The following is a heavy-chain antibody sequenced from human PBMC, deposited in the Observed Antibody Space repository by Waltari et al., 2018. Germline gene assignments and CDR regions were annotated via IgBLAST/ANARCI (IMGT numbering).Heavy chain of an antibody. CDR3: ARDRNSGYDSLGYDN. CDR1: AFTFSSSW. CDR2: IKQDGSEK. Sequence: EVHLVESGGGLLQPGGSPRLSCAASAFTFSSSWMSWVRQPPGKGLEWVANIKQDGSEKYYVDSVKGRFTLFRDNAKNSLYLQMNSLRAEDTAVYYCARDRNSGYDSLGYDNWGQGTLVTVSS. D-gene: IGHD5-12*01. V-gene: IGHV3-7*01. J-gene: IGHJ4*02.